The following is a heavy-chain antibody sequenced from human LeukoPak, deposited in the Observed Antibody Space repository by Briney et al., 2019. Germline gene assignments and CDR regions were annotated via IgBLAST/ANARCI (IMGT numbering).Heavy chain of an antibody. CDR1: GDSISSSSYY. J-gene: IGHJ4*02. CDR2: VYYSGST. CDR3: ARHRVVFDYVDY. D-gene: IGHD3-10*01. Sequence: SDTLSLTCTVSGDSISSSSYYWAWIRQPPGKGLEWIGSVYYSGSTYSNPSLQSRVTMSADTSKNQFSLRLTPVTASDTAVYYCARHRVVFDYVDYWGQGALVTVSS. V-gene: IGHV4-39*01.